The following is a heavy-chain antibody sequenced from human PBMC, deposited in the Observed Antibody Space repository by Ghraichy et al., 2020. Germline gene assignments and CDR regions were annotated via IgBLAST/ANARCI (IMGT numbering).Heavy chain of an antibody. Sequence: SGPTLVKPTQTLTLTCTFSGFSLSTSGMCVSWIRQPPGKALEWLARIDWDDDKYYSTSLKTRLTISKDTSKNQVVLTMTNMDPVDTATYYCARMTGGYDFWSGPYNSFDYWGQGTLVTVSS. J-gene: IGHJ4*02. D-gene: IGHD3-3*01. CDR2: IDWDDDK. CDR1: GFSLSTSGMC. CDR3: ARMTGGYDFWSGPYNSFDY. V-gene: IGHV2-70*11.